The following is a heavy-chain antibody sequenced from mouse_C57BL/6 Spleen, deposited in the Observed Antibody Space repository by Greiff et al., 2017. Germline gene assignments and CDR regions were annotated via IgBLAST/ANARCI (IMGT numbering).Heavy chain of an antibody. D-gene: IGHD1-2*01. CDR2: IDPANGNT. Sequence: EVQLQQPGAELVKPGASVKLSCTASGFNIKNTYMHWVKQRPEQGLEWIGRIDPANGNTKYAPKFQGKATITADTSSNTAYLQLSSLTSEDTAIYYCAGPHYDGWYFDVWGTGTTVTVSS. J-gene: IGHJ1*03. CDR3: AGPHYDGWYFDV. V-gene: IGHV14-3*01. CDR1: GFNIKNTY.